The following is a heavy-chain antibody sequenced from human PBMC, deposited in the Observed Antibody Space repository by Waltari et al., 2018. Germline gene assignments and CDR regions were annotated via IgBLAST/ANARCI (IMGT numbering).Heavy chain of an antibody. CDR1: GFTFSRYA. V-gene: IGHV3-23*01. CDR3: AKDRSASQWELLSYFQH. D-gene: IGHD1-26*01. Sequence: EVQLLESGGGLVQPGGSLRLSCAASGFTFSRYAMSWVRQAPGEGLEWVSAISGSGGSTYYADSVKGRFTISRDNSKNTLYLQMNSLRAEDTAVYYCAKDRSASQWELLSYFQHWGQGTLVTVSS. CDR2: ISGSGGST. J-gene: IGHJ1*01.